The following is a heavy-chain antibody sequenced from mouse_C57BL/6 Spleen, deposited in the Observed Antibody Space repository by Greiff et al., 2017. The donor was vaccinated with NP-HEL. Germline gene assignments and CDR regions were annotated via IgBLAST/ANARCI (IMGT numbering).Heavy chain of an antibody. J-gene: IGHJ3*01. CDR2: IDPNSGGT. V-gene: IGHV1-72*01. CDR3: ASPDGYYEFAY. CDR1: GYTFTSYW. Sequence: QVQLKQPGAELVKPGASVKLSCKASGYTFTSYWMHWVKQRPGRGLEWIGRIDPNSGGTKYNEKFKSKATLTVDKPSSTAYMQLSSLTSEDSAVYYCASPDGYYEFAYWGQGTLVTVSA. D-gene: IGHD2-3*01.